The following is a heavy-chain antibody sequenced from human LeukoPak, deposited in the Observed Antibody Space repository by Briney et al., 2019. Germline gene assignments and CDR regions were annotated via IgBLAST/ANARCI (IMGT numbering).Heavy chain of an antibody. CDR1: GYTFTSYY. J-gene: IGHJ4*02. Sequence: ASVKVSCKASGYTFTSYYMHWVRQAPGQGLEWMGWITTNTGNPTYAQGFTGRFVFSLDTSVNTAYLQISSLKAEDTAVYYCARDQRGVAVATFDYWGQGTLVTVSS. CDR2: ITTNTGNP. V-gene: IGHV7-4-1*02. D-gene: IGHD6-13*01. CDR3: ARDQRGVAVATFDY.